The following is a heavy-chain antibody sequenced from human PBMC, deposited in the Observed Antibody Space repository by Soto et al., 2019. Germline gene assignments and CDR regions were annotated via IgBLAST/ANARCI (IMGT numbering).Heavy chain of an antibody. CDR1: GYTFTSYG. J-gene: IGHJ6*02. CDR3: ARWGDIVVVPAAPYYYYYGMDV. Sequence: ASVKVSCKASGYTFTSYGISWVRQAPGQGLEWMGWISAYNGNTNYAQKLQGRVTMTTDTSTSTAYMELRSLRSDDTAVYYCARWGDIVVVPAAPYYYYYGMDVWGQGTTVTVSS. D-gene: IGHD2-2*01. V-gene: IGHV1-18*01. CDR2: ISAYNGNT.